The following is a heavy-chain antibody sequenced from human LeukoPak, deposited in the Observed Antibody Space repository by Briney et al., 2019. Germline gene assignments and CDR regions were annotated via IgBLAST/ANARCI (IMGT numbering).Heavy chain of an antibody. CDR3: ARENLDSNYGLLIDP. CDR2: ISAYNGNT. Sequence: GASVKVSCKASGYTFTSYGISWVRQAPGQGLEWMGWISAYNGNTNYAQKLQGRVTMTTDTSTSTAYMELRSPRSDDTAVYYCARENLDSNYGLLIDPWGQGTLVTVSS. V-gene: IGHV1-18*01. J-gene: IGHJ5*02. D-gene: IGHD4-11*01. CDR1: GYTFTSYG.